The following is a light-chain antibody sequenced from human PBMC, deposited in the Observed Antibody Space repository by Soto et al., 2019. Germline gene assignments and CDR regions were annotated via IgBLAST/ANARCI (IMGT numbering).Light chain of an antibody. V-gene: IGKV1-5*01. Sequence: DIQMTQSPSTLPASVGDRVTITCRASQSISNCLAWYQQNPGTAPNLLIYHASTLESGVPSRFSGSGSGTELTLTISSLQHDDFATYYCQQYKSYSFGQGTKVHIK. CDR3: QQYKSYS. J-gene: IGKJ1*01. CDR2: HAS. CDR1: QSISNC.